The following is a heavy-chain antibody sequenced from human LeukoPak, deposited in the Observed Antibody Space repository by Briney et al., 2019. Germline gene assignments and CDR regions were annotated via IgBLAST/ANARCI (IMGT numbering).Heavy chain of an antibody. D-gene: IGHD3-22*01. CDR2: INPNSGGT. Sequence: GASVKVSCKASGYTFTGYYMHWVRQAPGQGLEWMGWINPNSGGTNYAQKVQGRVTMTRDTSISTAYMELRRLRSDDTAVYSCARGGQYVLHYDSSGYPPRGHWGQGTLVTVSS. V-gene: IGHV1-2*02. CDR1: GYTFTGYY. CDR3: ARGGQYVLHYDSSGYPPRGH. J-gene: IGHJ4*02.